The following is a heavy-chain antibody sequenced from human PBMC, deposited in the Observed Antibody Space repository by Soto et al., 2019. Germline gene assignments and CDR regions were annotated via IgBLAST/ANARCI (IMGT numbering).Heavy chain of an antibody. CDR2: ISGSGGST. V-gene: IGHV3-23*01. CDR3: ALLEGYSSGWYYYYGMDV. D-gene: IGHD6-19*01. CDR1: GFTFSSYA. Sequence: TGGSVRLYCAASGFTFSSYAMSWVRQAPGKGLEWVSAISGSGGSTYYADSVKGRFTISRDNSKNTLYLQMNSLRAEDTAVYYCALLEGYSSGWYYYYGMDVWGQGTTVTVSS. J-gene: IGHJ6*02.